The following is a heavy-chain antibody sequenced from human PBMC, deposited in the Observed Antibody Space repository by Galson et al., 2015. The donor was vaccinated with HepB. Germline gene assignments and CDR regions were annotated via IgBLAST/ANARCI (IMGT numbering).Heavy chain of an antibody. CDR2: ISSSSSYT. V-gene: IGHV3-11*06. D-gene: IGHD4-23*01. Sequence: SLRLSCAASGFTFSDYYMSWIRQAPGKGLEWVSYISSSSSYTNYADSVKGRFTISRDNAKNSLYLQMNSLRAEDTAVYYCARMDGNSYGMDVWGQGATVTVSS. J-gene: IGHJ6*02. CDR1: GFTFSDYY. CDR3: ARMDGNSYGMDV.